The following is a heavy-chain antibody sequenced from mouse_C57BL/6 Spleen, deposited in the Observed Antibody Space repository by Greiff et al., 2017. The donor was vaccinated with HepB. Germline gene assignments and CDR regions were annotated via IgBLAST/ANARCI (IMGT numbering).Heavy chain of an antibody. CDR2: ISDGGSYT. CDR1: GFTFSSYA. CDR3: ARSARHYFDY. V-gene: IGHV5-4*01. Sequence: EVQLMESGGGLVKPGGSLKLSCAASGFTFSSYAMSWVRQTPEKRLEWVATISDGGSYTYYPDNVKGRFTISRDNAKNNLYLQMSHLKSEDTAMYYCARSARHYFDYWGQGTTLTVSS. J-gene: IGHJ2*01.